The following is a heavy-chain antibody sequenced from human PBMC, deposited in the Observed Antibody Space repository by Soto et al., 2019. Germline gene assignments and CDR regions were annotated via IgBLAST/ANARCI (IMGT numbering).Heavy chain of an antibody. CDR3: AQGVGGTLDSYYGMDV. V-gene: IGHV3-23*01. D-gene: IGHD1-26*01. Sequence: SLRLSCAASGFTFSSYAMSWVRQAPGKGLEWVSAISGSGGSTYYADSVKGRFTISRDNSKNTLYLQMNSLRAEDTAVYYCAQGVGGTLDSYYGMDVWGQGTTVTVSS. J-gene: IGHJ6*02. CDR1: GFTFSSYA. CDR2: ISGSGGST.